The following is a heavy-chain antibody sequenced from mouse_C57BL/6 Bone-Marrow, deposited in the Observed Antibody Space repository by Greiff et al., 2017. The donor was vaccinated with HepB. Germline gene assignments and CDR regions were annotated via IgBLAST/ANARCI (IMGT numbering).Heavy chain of an antibody. CDR1: GFTFTAYY. D-gene: IGHD1-1*01. V-gene: IGHV1-36*01. Sequence: EVQLQQSGPVLVKPGPSVKLSCTASGFTFTAYYMHWVKQSHGKSLEWIGLVYPYNGGTSYNQKFKGKATLTVDTSSSTAYMELNSLTSEDSAVYYYGSSDEYVDVWGTGTTVTVAA. CDR2: VYPYNGGT. CDR3: GSSDEYVDV. J-gene: IGHJ1*03.